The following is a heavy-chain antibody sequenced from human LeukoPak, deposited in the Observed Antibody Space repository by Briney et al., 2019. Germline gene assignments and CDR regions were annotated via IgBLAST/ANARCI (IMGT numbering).Heavy chain of an antibody. J-gene: IGHJ4*02. Sequence: PSETLSLTCVVYGGXFSGYYWSWIRQPPGKGLEWIGEINNSGSINYNPSLKSRVTISVDTSKNQLSLKLSSVTAADTAVYYCVRDIAAAGGFDYWGQGTLVTVSS. CDR2: INNSGSI. D-gene: IGHD6-13*01. V-gene: IGHV4-34*01. CDR1: GGXFSGYY. CDR3: VRDIAAAGGFDY.